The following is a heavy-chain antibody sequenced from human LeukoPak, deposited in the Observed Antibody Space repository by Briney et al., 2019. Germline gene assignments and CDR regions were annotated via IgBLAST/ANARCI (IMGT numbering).Heavy chain of an antibody. CDR2: ISGDGGST. J-gene: IGHJ6*02. D-gene: IGHD4-17*01. Sequence: GGSLRLSCAASGFTFDDYAMHWVRQAPGKGLEWVSLISGDGGSTYYADSVKGRFTISRDNSKNSLYLQMNSLRTEDTASYYCAKDMGSTVTSPWYYGMDVWGQGTTVTVSS. CDR1: GFTFDDYA. CDR3: AKDMGSTVTSPWYYGMDV. V-gene: IGHV3-43*02.